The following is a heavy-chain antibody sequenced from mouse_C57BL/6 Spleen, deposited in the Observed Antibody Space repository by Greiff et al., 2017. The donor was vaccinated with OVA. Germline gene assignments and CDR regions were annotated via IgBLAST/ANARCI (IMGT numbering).Heavy chain of an antibody. J-gene: IGHJ2*01. CDR1: GYTFTDYN. D-gene: IGHD1-1*01. CDR3: ARTVTTVVESPFDY. Sequence: VQLQQSGPELVKPGASVKIPCKASGYTFTDYNMDWVKQSHGKSLEWIGDINPNNGGTIYNQKFKGKATLTVDKSSSTAYMELRSLTSEETAVYDCARTVTTVVESPFDYWGQGTTLTVSS. CDR2: INPNNGGT. V-gene: IGHV1-18*01.